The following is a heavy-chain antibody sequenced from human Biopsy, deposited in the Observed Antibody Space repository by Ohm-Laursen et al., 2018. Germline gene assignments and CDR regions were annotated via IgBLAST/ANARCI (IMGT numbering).Heavy chain of an antibody. Sequence: LRLSCSASGFPFSTYAMSWVRQTPGKGLEWIGEINHSGRTNYNPSLKSRVTISVDTSKNQFSLKVRSVTAADTAVYYCVRGVDYYDPYHYYALDVWGQGTTVTVSS. D-gene: IGHD3-22*01. CDR3: VRGVDYYDPYHYYALDV. CDR1: GFPFSTYA. J-gene: IGHJ6*02. V-gene: IGHV4-34*01. CDR2: INHSGRT.